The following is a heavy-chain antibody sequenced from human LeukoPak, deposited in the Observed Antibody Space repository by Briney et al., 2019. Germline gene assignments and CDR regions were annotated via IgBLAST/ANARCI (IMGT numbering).Heavy chain of an antibody. CDR1: GGSISSSSYY. CDR2: IYYSGST. J-gene: IGHJ4*02. Sequence: SETLSLTCTVSGGSISSSSYYWGWIRQPPGKGLGWIGSIYYSGSTYYNPSLKSRVTISVDTSKNQFSLKPSSVTAADTAVYYCARRVVPAANTFDYWGQGTLVTVSS. D-gene: IGHD2-2*01. V-gene: IGHV4-39*01. CDR3: ARRVVPAANTFDY.